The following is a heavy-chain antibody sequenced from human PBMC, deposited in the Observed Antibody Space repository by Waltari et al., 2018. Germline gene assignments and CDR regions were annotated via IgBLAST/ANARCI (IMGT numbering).Heavy chain of an antibody. V-gene: IGHV4-39*07. Sequence: QLQLQESGPGLVKPSETLSLTCTVSGGSISSSSYYWGWIRQPPGKGLEWIGSIYYSGCTYYNPSLKSRVTISVDTSKNQFSLKLSSVTAADTAVYYCARSSSSDTAFDIWGQGTMVTVSS. D-gene: IGHD6-6*01. CDR3: ARSSSSDTAFDI. CDR2: IYYSGCT. CDR1: GGSISSSSYY. J-gene: IGHJ3*02.